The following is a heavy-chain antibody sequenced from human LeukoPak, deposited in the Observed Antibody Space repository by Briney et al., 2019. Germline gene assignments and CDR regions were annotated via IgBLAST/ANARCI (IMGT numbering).Heavy chain of an antibody. V-gene: IGHV4-59*01. D-gene: IGHD3-16*01. Sequence: SETLSLTCSVSGGSISGYYWNWIRQSPGKGLECIGYIYYTGSANYNFSLKSRVTISADTSKNQFSLKLNSLTTADTAVYYCTRGAGWLIDYWGQGILVTVSS. CDR1: GGSISGYY. J-gene: IGHJ4*02. CDR3: TRGAGWLIDY. CDR2: IYYTGSA.